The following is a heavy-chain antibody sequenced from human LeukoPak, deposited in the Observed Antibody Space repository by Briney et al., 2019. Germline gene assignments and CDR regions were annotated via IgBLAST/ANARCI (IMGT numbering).Heavy chain of an antibody. CDR2: INHSGST. V-gene: IGHV4-34*01. J-gene: IGHJ4*02. Sequence: SETLSLTCAVYGGSFSGYYWSWIRQPPGKGLEWIGEINHSGSTNYNPSPKSRVTISVDTSKNQFSLKLSSVTAADTAVYYCARGARAGYNLEPFDYWGQGTLVTVSS. CDR3: ARGARAGYNLEPFDY. CDR1: GGSFSGYY. D-gene: IGHD5-24*01.